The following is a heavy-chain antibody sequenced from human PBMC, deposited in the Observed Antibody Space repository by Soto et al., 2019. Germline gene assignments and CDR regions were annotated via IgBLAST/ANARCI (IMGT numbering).Heavy chain of an antibody. J-gene: IGHJ4*02. CDR2: MNPNSGDT. D-gene: IGHD2-8*02. CDR1: GYSFTSYD. Sequence: QVQLVQSGAEVKKPGASIRVSCKASGYSFTSYDMHWVRQATGHGLEWMGWMNPNSGDTEYAQKFQGRVTMTRDTSTRIAYMELSSLTSEDTAVYYCARVGFLVGSPIDVWGQGTLVTVSS. CDR3: ARVGFLVGSPIDV. V-gene: IGHV1-8*01.